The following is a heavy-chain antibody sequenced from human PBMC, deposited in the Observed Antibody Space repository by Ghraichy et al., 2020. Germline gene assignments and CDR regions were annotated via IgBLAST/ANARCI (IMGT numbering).Heavy chain of an antibody. V-gene: IGHV3-30*03. CDR1: GFNFRSFG. D-gene: IGHD6-19*01. J-gene: IGHJ4*02. CDR3: ARDLAGQWLGYYFDS. Sequence: GESLRLSCVASGFNFRSFGIHWVRQAPGKGLEWVAFISYAGSNQYYTDSVKGRFTISRDNFNSSVFLQMNSLRVEDTAVYYCARDLAGQWLGYYFDSWGQGTLVTVSS. CDR2: ISYAGSNQ.